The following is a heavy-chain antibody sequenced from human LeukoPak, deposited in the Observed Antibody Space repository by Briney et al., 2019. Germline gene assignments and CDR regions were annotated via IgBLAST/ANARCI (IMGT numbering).Heavy chain of an antibody. Sequence: GASVKVSCKASGYTFTSYGISWVRQAPGQGLEWMGWISPYNGNTNYAQKLQGRVTMTTDTSTSTAYMELRSLRSDDTAVYYCARARTTLYYDFWCGYDYWGQGTLVTVSS. CDR1: GYTFTSYG. V-gene: IGHV1-18*01. J-gene: IGHJ4*02. D-gene: IGHD3-3*01. CDR3: ARARTTLYYDFWCGYDY. CDR2: ISPYNGNT.